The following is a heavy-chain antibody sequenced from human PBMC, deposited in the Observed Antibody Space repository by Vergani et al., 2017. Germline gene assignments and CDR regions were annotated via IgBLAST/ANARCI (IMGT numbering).Heavy chain of an antibody. V-gene: IGHV5-51*03. CDR3: ARGYCSSTSCHSFDF. Sequence: EVQLVQSGAEVKKPGESLKISCKGSGYSFTSYWIGWVRQIPGKGLEWMGIIYPGDSDTRYSPSFQGQVTISADKSISTAYLQWSSLKASDTAMYYCARGYCSSTSCHSFDFWGQGTLVTVSS. CDR2: IYPGDSDT. J-gene: IGHJ4*02. D-gene: IGHD2-2*01. CDR1: GYSFTSYW.